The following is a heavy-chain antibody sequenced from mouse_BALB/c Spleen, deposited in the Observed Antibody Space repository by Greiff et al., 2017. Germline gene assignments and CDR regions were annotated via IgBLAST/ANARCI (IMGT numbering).Heavy chain of an antibody. Sequence: VHLVESGPGLVAPSQSLSITCTVSGFSVTSYDISWIRQPPGKGLEWLGVIWTGGGTNYNSAFMSRLSISKDNSKSQVFLKMNSLQTDDTAIYYCVRDRGRGYWYFDVWGAGTTVTVSS. V-gene: IGHV2-9-2*01. D-gene: IGHD3-1*01. CDR1: GFSVTSYD. J-gene: IGHJ1*01. CDR2: IWTGGGT. CDR3: VRDRGRGYWYFDV.